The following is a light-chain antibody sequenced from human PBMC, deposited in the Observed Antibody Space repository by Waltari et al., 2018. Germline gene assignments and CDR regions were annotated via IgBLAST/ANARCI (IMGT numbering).Light chain of an antibody. CDR1: QSVSRA. Sequence: EIVLTQSPGTLSLSLGERATVSCRASQSVSRALAWYQQKPGQAPRLLISCASTRATGIPDRFSGSGSGTDFSLTISRVEPDDFAVYYCQHYLRLPVTFGQGTTVEI. CDR3: QHYLRLPVT. J-gene: IGKJ1*01. CDR2: CAS. V-gene: IGKV3-20*01.